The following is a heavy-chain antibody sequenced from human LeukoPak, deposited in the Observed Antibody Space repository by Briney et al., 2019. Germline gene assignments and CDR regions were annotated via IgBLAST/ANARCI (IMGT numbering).Heavy chain of an antibody. CDR2: ISGSGGST. Sequence: GGSLRLSCAASGFTFSSHAMCWVRQAPGKGLEWVSTISGSGGSTYYTDSVKGRFTISRDSSKNTLYLQMNSLRAEDTAVYFCAKDQPMVYFDYWGQGTLVTVSS. CDR1: GFTFSSHA. V-gene: IGHV3-23*01. CDR3: AKDQPMVYFDY. D-gene: IGHD3-10*01. J-gene: IGHJ4*02.